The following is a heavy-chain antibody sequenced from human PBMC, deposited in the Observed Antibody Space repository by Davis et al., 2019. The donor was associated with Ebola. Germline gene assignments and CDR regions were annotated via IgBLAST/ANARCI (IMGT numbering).Heavy chain of an antibody. CDR3: AREPGYYGMDV. Sequence: GESLKISCAASGFTFSSYWMHWVRQAPGKGLVWVSRINSDGSSTSYADSVKGRFTISRDNAKNSLYLQMNSLRAEDTAVYYCAREPGYYGMDVWGQGTTVTVSS. CDR1: GFTFSSYW. J-gene: IGHJ6*02. CDR2: INSDGSST. V-gene: IGHV3-74*01. D-gene: IGHD1-14*01.